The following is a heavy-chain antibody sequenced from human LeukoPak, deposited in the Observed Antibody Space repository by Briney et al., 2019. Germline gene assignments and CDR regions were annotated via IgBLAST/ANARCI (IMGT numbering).Heavy chain of an antibody. V-gene: IGHV4-34*01. J-gene: IGHJ4*02. CDR1: GGSFTGYY. CDR3: ARALERYYYDSSGYYAHFDY. D-gene: IGHD3-22*01. Sequence: SETLSLTPAVYGGSFTGYYWSWIPQPPGKGLEWIGEINHSRRTKYNPSLKSRVTISGDTSKNQFSLKLRSVTAADTAVYYCARALERYYYDSSGYYAHFDYWGQGTLVTVSS. CDR2: INHSRRT.